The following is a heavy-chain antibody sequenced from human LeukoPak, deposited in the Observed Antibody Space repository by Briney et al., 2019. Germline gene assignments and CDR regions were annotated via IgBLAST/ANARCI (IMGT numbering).Heavy chain of an antibody. D-gene: IGHD3-22*01. J-gene: IGHJ4*02. CDR1: GYTFTSYY. Sequence: ASVKVSCKASGYTFTSYYMHWVRQAPGQGLEWMGIINPSGGSTSYAQKFQGRVTMTRDMSTSTVYMELSSLRSEDTAVYYCARTPHYYDSSGYWVDYWGQGTLVTVSS. V-gene: IGHV1-46*01. CDR2: INPSGGST. CDR3: ARTPHYYDSSGYWVDY.